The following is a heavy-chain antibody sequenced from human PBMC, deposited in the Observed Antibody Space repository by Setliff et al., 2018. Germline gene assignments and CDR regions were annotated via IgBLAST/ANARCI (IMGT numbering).Heavy chain of an antibody. CDR3: ARAARRGSGYYDTVARYFDY. Sequence: GASVKVSCKASGYTFTSYAMHWVRQAPGQRLEWMGWINAGNGNTKYSQKLQGRVTMTTDTSTSTAYMELRSLRSDDTAVYYCARAARRGSGYYDTVARYFDYWGQGTLVTVSS. D-gene: IGHD3-22*01. V-gene: IGHV1-3*01. CDR1: GYTFTSYA. CDR2: INAGNGNT. J-gene: IGHJ4*02.